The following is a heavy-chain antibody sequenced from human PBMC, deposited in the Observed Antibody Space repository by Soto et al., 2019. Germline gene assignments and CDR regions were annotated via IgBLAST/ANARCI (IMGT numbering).Heavy chain of an antibody. CDR3: ARDLGTYYYFWSGETLDY. Sequence: QVQLVQSGAEVKKPGASVKVSCKASGYTFTSYGISWVRQAPGQGLEWMGWISAYNGNTNYAQKLQGRVTMTTDTSTSTAYMELRSLRSDDTAVYYCARDLGTYYYFWSGETLDYWGQGTLVTVSS. D-gene: IGHD3-3*01. V-gene: IGHV1-18*01. CDR2: ISAYNGNT. CDR1: GYTFTSYG. J-gene: IGHJ4*02.